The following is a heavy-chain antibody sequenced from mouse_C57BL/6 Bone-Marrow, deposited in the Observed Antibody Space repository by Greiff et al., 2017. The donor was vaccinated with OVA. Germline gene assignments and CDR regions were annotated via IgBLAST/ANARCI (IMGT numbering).Heavy chain of an antibody. Sequence: LQESGAELARPGASVKLSCKASGYTFTSYGISWVKQRTGQGLEWIGEIYPRSGNTYYNEKFKGKATLTADKSSSTAYMELRSLTSEDSAVYFCARSDYDYDGAWFAYWGQGTLVTVSA. V-gene: IGHV1-81*01. D-gene: IGHD2-4*01. CDR3: ARSDYDYDGAWFAY. J-gene: IGHJ3*01. CDR2: IYPRSGNT. CDR1: GYTFTSYG.